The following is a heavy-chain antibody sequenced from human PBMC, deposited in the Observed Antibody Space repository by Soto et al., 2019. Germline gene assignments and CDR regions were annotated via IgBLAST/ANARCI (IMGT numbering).Heavy chain of an antibody. J-gene: IGHJ6*02. CDR2: IIPIFRTA. Sequence: QVQLVQSGAEVKKPGSSVKVSCKASGGTFSSYAISWVRQAPGQGLEWMGGIIPIFRTADYAQKVQGRVTIAADEATGTAYMELSSLRSEDTAVYYCASVETQRYYYGMDVWGQGTTVTVSS. CDR3: ASVETQRYYYGMDV. CDR1: GGTFSSYA. D-gene: IGHD2-15*01. V-gene: IGHV1-69*12.